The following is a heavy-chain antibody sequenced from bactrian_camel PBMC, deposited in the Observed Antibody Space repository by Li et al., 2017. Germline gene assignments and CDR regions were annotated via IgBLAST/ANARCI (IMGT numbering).Heavy chain of an antibody. Sequence: QVQLVESGGGSAQVGGSLTLSCSVSGYTLFSTYCMGWFRQAAGKEREGVAGIASDGSVEVYMDSVKGRFTISRDNAKNTAYLQVNSLKPEDTATYYCAVRPGYKCYYPNPMQFKSWGQGTQVTVS. V-gene: IGHV3S1*01. J-gene: IGHJ4*01. D-gene: IGHD2*01. CDR2: IASDGSVE. CDR1: GYTLFSTYC. CDR3: AVRPGYKCYYPNPMQFKS.